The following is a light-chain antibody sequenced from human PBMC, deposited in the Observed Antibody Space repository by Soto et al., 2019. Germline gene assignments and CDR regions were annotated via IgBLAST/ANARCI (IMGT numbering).Light chain of an antibody. CDR2: DAS. CDR1: QSVTTF. J-gene: IGKJ5*01. V-gene: IGKV3-11*01. Sequence: IGFTQARSTLSVSAVEIATLSFKAIQSVTTFLAWYQQKPGQAPRLLIYDASDRATGIPARFSGSGAGTDFTLTISSLEPQDFAVYYCQHRSNWPPTITFGQGTRLEIK. CDR3: QHRSNWPPTIT.